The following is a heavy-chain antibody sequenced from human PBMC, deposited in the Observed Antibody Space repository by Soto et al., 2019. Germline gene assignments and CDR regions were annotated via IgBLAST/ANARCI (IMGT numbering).Heavy chain of an antibody. CDR3: ARVGHVSRAYCGGDCYSDYFDY. CDR1: GFTFSSYE. J-gene: IGHJ4*02. D-gene: IGHD2-21*02. CDR2: ISSSGGTI. V-gene: IGHV3-48*03. Sequence: GGSLRLSCAASGFTFSSYEMNWVRQAPGKGLEWVSYISSSGGTIYYAGSVKGRFTISRDNAKNSLYLHMNSLRAEDTVVYDCARVGHVSRAYCGGDCYSDYFDYWGQGTLVTVSS.